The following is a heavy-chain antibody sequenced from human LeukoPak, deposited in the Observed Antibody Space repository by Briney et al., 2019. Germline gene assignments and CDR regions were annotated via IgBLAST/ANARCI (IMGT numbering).Heavy chain of an antibody. V-gene: IGHV3-23*01. CDR1: GFTFSSYA. CDR2: IGAGGTFT. CDR3: AKDLDYTTSGYYFDY. J-gene: IGHJ4*02. D-gene: IGHD4-11*01. Sequence: GGSLRLSCTASGFTFSSYAMNWVRQAPGKGLEWVSGIGAGGTFTYYADSVKGRFTISRDNSRNTLYLQMNSLRADDTAVYYCAKDLDYTTSGYYFDYGGQGTLVTVSP.